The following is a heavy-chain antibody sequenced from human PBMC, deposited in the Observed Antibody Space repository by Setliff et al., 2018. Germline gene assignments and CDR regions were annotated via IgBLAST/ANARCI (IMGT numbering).Heavy chain of an antibody. CDR3: TTGYISGYYIGH. J-gene: IGHJ4*02. D-gene: IGHD6-19*01. CDR2: IKGQTDGGTT. Sequence: ETLSLSCAAPELIFSHTWMNWVRQAPGKGLEWVGRIKGQTDGGTTDYAAPVKGRFSISRDDSKNTVYLQMNSLKTEDTAVYYCTTGYISGYYIGHWGLGTLVTAPQ. V-gene: IGHV3-15*01. CDR1: ELIFSHTW.